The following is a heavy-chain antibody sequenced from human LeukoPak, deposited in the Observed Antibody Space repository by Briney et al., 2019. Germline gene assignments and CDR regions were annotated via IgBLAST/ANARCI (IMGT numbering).Heavy chain of an antibody. J-gene: IGHJ4*02. CDR2: IWYDGSNK. V-gene: IGHV3-33*01. Sequence: PGRSLRLSCAASGFTFSSYGMHWVRQAPGKGLEWVAVIWYDGSNKYYADSVKGRFTISRDNSKNTLYLQMNSLRAEDTAVYYCARDVPTRHTVTRYFDYWGQGTLVTVSS. D-gene: IGHD4-17*01. CDR1: GFTFSSYG. CDR3: ARDVPTRHTVTRYFDY.